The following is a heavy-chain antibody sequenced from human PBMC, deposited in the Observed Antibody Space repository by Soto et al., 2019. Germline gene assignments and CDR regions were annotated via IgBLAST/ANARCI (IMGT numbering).Heavy chain of an antibody. CDR1: GLTFDDYA. J-gene: IGHJ4*02. CDR3: AKGYSSSWSPMGY. D-gene: IGHD6-13*01. Sequence: EVQLVESGGGLVQPGRSLRLSCAASGLTFDDYAMHWVRQAPGKGLEWVSGISWNSGSIGYADSVKGRFTISRDNAKNSLYLQMNSLRAEDTALYYCAKGYSSSWSPMGYWGQGTLVTVSS. V-gene: IGHV3-9*01. CDR2: ISWNSGSI.